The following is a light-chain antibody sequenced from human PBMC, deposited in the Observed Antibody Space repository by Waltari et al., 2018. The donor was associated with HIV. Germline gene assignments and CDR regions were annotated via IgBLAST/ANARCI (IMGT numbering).Light chain of an antibody. V-gene: IGKV1-39*01. CDR2: AAS. Sequence: DIQMTQSPPSLSASIGDSVTLTCRAGQNIGSYLNWFQKRSGKAPKLLIYAASTLVSGVPSRFSGSGSATDFTLTINSLQPEDFATYYCQQSYTTPRTFGQGTKLETK. CDR1: QNIGSY. CDR3: QQSYTTPRT. J-gene: IGKJ2*01.